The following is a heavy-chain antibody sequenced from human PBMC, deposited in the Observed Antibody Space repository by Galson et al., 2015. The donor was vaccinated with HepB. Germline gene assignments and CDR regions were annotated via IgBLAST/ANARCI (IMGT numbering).Heavy chain of an antibody. J-gene: IGHJ3*01. D-gene: IGHD5/OR15-5a*01. CDR3: ARDLRDALDV. CDR1: GFSFTSYW. V-gene: IGHV5-51*01. Sequence: QSGAEVKKPGESLKISCKDFGFSFTSYWVAWVRQMPGKGLEWMGIIYPGDSDTRYSPSFEGQVTFSADKSTSTAFLQWSSLKASDTAMYYCARDLRDALDVWGQGTMVTVSS. CDR2: IYPGDSDT.